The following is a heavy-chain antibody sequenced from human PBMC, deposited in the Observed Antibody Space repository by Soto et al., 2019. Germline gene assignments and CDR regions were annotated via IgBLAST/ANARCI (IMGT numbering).Heavy chain of an antibody. Sequence: EVQLLESGGGLVQPGGSLRLSCAASGFTFSTYAMSWVRQSPGKGLEWVSGISSSGGGTYYADSVKGRFTISSENSKNTLYLQMNSLRAEDTAVYYCAKAGGYSGGWFDAFDIWGQGTKVTFSS. CDR3: AKAGGYSGGWFDAFDI. J-gene: IGHJ3*02. D-gene: IGHD6-19*01. CDR1: GFTFSTYA. CDR2: ISSSGGGT. V-gene: IGHV3-23*01.